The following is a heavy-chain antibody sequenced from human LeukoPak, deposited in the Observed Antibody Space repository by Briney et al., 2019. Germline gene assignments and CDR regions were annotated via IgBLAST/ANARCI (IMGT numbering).Heavy chain of an antibody. Sequence: GGSLRLSCAASGFTFSSYLMSWVRQAPGKGLEWVANIKQDGSEKYYVDSVKGRFTISRDNAKNSLYLQMNSLRAEDTAVYYCAKEIVVVVTADNWFDLWGQGTLVTVSS. D-gene: IGHD2-15*01. CDR2: IKQDGSEK. CDR3: AKEIVVVVTADNWFDL. CDR1: GFTFSSYL. V-gene: IGHV3-7*01. J-gene: IGHJ5*02.